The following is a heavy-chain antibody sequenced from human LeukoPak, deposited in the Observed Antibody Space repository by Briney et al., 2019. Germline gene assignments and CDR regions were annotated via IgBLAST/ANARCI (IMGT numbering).Heavy chain of an antibody. V-gene: IGHV5-51*01. CDR1: GYRFINFW. D-gene: IGHD2-15*01. CDR3: ARRGLLGYCSGASCYDAFDI. Sequence: GESVKISCKGSGYRFINFWIGWVRQMPGKGLEWMGIIHPGDSDTRYSPSFEGQVAISVDKSISTAYLQWSSLKASDTAMYYCARRGLLGYCSGASCYDAFDIWGQGIMVTVSS. CDR2: IHPGDSDT. J-gene: IGHJ3*02.